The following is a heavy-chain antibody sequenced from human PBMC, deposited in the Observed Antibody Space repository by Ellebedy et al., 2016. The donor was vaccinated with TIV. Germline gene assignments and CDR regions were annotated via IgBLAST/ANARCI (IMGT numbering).Heavy chain of an antibody. J-gene: IGHJ4*02. D-gene: IGHD2-2*01. V-gene: IGHV3-33*01. CDR1: GLKFRTDG. Sequence: GESLKISXVASGLKFRTDGMTWVRQAPGKGLEWVAVIWYDGSNRNYAESVKGRFTVSRDNSKSTLYLQMNSLRVDDTAVYYCARGIVVPAVPKWGGFYFDSWGQGTLVTVSS. CDR2: IWYDGSNR. CDR3: ARGIVVPAVPKWGGFYFDS.